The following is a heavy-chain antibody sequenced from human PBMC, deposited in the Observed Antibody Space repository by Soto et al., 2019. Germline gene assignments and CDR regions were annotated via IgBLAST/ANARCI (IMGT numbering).Heavy chain of an antibody. CDR2: ISGSGGST. V-gene: IGHV3-23*01. J-gene: IGHJ4*02. CDR3: AKVSCSSTSCYTYFDY. CDR1: GFTFSSYA. D-gene: IGHD2-2*02. Sequence: GSLRLSCAASGFTFSSYAMSWVRQAPGKGLEWVSAISGSGGSTYYADSVKGRFTISRDNSENTLYLQMNSLRAEDTAVYYCAKVSCSSTSCYTYFDYWGQGTLVTSPQ.